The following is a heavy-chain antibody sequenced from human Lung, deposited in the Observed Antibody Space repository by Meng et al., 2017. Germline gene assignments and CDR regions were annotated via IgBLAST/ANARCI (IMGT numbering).Heavy chain of an antibody. CDR1: DYTFTGYG. J-gene: IGHJ4*02. CDR3: ARGTPGRSYCDY. Sequence: QVQLVQSGAEVKKPGASLKVSCKASDYTFTGYGVCWVRQAPGQGLEWMAWLGAHPGDTSHAPKFLGRVIVTADTATATAYMELRSLRSDDTAVYYCARGTPGRSYCDYWGLGTLVTVSS. CDR2: LGAHPGDT. V-gene: IGHV1-18*01. D-gene: IGHD3-10*01.